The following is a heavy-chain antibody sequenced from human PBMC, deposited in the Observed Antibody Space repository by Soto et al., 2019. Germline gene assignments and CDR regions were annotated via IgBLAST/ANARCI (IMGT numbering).Heavy chain of an antibody. CDR1: GGTFSSYA. Sequence: SVKVSCKASGGTFSSYAISWVRQAPGQGLEWMGGIIPIFGTANYAQKFQGRVTITADKSTSTAYMELSSLRSEDTAVYYCASGRVGATGWFDPWGQGTLVTVSS. CDR3: ASGRVGATGWFDP. CDR2: IIPIFGTA. V-gene: IGHV1-69*06. D-gene: IGHD1-26*01. J-gene: IGHJ5*02.